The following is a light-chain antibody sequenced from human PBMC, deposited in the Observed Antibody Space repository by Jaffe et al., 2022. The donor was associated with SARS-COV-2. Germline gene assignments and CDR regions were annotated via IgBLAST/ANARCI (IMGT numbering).Light chain of an antibody. Sequence: DIQMTQSPSSLSASVGDRVTITCRASQSISTYLNWYQQKPGKAPKLLIYAASSLQSGVSSRFSGSGSETDFTLTIDSLQPADFATYYCQQSYSTPYTFGQGAKLQI. CDR2: AAS. CDR3: QQSYSTPYT. CDR1: QSISTY. J-gene: IGKJ2*01. V-gene: IGKV1-39*01.